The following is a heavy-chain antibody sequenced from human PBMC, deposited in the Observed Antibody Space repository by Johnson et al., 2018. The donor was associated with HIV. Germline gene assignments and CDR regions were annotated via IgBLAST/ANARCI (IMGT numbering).Heavy chain of an antibody. CDR3: ARLMAARTLDDAFDL. Sequence: VQLVESGGGLERPGGSLRLSCAASGFFFDDYGMTWVRQPPGRGLEWVSGINWNGGSTGYTDSVKGRFTISRDNAKNSLYLQMNSLRVKDTALYYCARLMAARTLDDAFDLWGQGTMVTVSS. CDR1: GFFFDDYG. CDR2: INWNGGST. V-gene: IGHV3-20*04. D-gene: IGHD6-13*01. J-gene: IGHJ3*01.